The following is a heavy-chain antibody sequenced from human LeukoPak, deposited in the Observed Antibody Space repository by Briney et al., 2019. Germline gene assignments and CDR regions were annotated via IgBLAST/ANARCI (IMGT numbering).Heavy chain of an antibody. CDR2: IWYDGSNK. Sequence: GGSLRLSCAASGFTFSSYGMHWVRQAPGKGLEWVAVIWYDGSNKYYADSVKGRFTISRDNSKNTLYLQMNSLRAEDTAVYYCARGHIVATLISASDYWGQGTLVTVSS. CDR1: GFTFSSYG. D-gene: IGHD5-12*01. V-gene: IGHV3-33*01. J-gene: IGHJ4*02. CDR3: ARGHIVATLISASDY.